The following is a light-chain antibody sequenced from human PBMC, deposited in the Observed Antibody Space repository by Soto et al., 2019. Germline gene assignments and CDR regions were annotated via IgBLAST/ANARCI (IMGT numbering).Light chain of an antibody. CDR2: EGS. CDR1: SSDVGSYNL. CDR3: CSYAGSGDV. Sequence: QSALTQPASVSGSPGQSITISCTGTSSDVGSYNLISWYQQHPGTAPKLMIYEGSKRPSGVSNRFSGSKSGNTASLTISGLQAEDEADYYCCSYAGSGDVFGTGTKLTVL. J-gene: IGLJ1*01. V-gene: IGLV2-23*01.